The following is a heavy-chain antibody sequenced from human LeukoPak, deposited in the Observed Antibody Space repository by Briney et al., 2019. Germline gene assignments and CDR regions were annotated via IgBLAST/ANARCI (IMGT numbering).Heavy chain of an antibody. CDR3: ARGVGSCWEVWFDP. D-gene: IGHD2-15*01. Sequence: GGSLRLSCAASGFTFSDHYMDWVRQAPGKGLEWVGRTRNRANSYITQYAASVKGRFTISRDDSKNSLYLQMNSLKTEDTAVYYCARGVGSCWEVWFDPWGQGTLVTVSS. CDR1: GFTFSDHY. CDR2: TRNRANSYIT. J-gene: IGHJ5*02. V-gene: IGHV3-72*01.